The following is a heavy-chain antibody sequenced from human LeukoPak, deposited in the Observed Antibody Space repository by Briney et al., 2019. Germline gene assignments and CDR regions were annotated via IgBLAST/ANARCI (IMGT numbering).Heavy chain of an antibody. CDR1: GGSISSYY. CDR3: ARADSGYDSRYYYYYYCMDV. D-gene: IGHD5-12*01. CDR2: IYYSGST. Sequence: SETLSLTCTVSGGSISSYYWSWIRQPPGKGLEWIGYIYYSGSTNYNPSLKSRVTISVDTSKDQFSLKLSSVTAADTAVYYCARADSGYDSRYYYYYYCMDVWGKGTTVTVSS. V-gene: IGHV4-59*01. J-gene: IGHJ6*03.